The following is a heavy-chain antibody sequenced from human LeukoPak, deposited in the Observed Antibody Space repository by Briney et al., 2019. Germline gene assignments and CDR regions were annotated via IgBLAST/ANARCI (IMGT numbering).Heavy chain of an antibody. Sequence: GGSLRLSCAASGFTFSSYSMNWVRQAPGKGLEWVSYISSSSSTIYYADSVKGRFTISRDNAKNSLYLQMNSLRAEDTALYYCAKDIFKWSTPRKHYFDYWGQGTLVTVSS. CDR3: AKDIFKWSTPRKHYFDY. CDR1: GFTFSSYS. CDR2: ISSSSSTI. J-gene: IGHJ4*02. D-gene: IGHD2-15*01. V-gene: IGHV3-48*01.